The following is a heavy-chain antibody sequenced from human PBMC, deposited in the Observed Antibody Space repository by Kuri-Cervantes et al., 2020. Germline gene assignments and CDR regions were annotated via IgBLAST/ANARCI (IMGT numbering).Heavy chain of an antibody. V-gene: IGHV3-30-3*01. D-gene: IGHD3-10*02. CDR1: GFTFSNAW. Sequence: GGSLRLSCAASGFTFSNAWMSWVRQAPGKGLEWVAVISYDGSNKYYADSVKGRFTISRDNSKNTLYLQMNSLRAEDTAVYYCARPTRFYYYYGMDVWGQGTTVTVSS. J-gene: IGHJ6*02. CDR3: ARPTRFYYYYGMDV. CDR2: ISYDGSNK.